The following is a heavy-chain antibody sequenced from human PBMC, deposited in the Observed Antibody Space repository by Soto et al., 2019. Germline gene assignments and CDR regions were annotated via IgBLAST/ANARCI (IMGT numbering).Heavy chain of an antibody. V-gene: IGHV3-33*01. CDR1: GFTFSTYG. CDR2: TWNDGSDK. Sequence: QVQLVESGGGVVQPGRSLRLSCVASGFTFSTYGMHWVRQAPGKGLEWVAMTWNDGSDKYYADPVKDRFIIPRDNFTNTLYLKINSLRDENSAVYYCTTELNDMQAFDIWGQGTMVTVSS. J-gene: IGHJ3*02. CDR3: TTELNDMQAFDI. D-gene: IGHD1-1*01.